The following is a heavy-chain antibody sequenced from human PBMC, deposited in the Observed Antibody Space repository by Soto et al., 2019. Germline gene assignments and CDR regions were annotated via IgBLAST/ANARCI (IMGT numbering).Heavy chain of an antibody. Sequence: SETLPLTCTISGGSVSSGSYYWSWIRQPPGKGLEWIGYIYYSGSTNYNPSLKSRVTISVDTSKNQFSLKLSSVTAADTAVYYWARGYSSSWQDYWGQGTLVTVSS. CDR3: ARGYSSSWQDY. CDR1: GGSVSSGSYY. CDR2: IYYSGST. J-gene: IGHJ4*02. V-gene: IGHV4-61*01. D-gene: IGHD6-13*01.